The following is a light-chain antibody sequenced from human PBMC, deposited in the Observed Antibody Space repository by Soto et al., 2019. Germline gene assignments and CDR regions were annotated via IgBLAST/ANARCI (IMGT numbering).Light chain of an antibody. CDR3: QQYHDSPMNT. J-gene: IGKJ2*01. Sequence: VLTQSPGTLSLSPGERATLSCRASQSVASTYIAWFQQKPGQPPRLLIYTASSRATGVPDRFRGSGSGTDFTLTISRLEPEDFAVYYCQQYHDSPMNTFGQGTKLEIK. CDR1: QSVASTY. V-gene: IGKV3-20*01. CDR2: TAS.